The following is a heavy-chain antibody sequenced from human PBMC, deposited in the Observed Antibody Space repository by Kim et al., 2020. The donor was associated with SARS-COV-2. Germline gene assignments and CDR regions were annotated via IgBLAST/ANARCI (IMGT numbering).Heavy chain of an antibody. Sequence: NYAQKFQGRVTITEDESTRTAYMELSSLRSEDTAVYYCARDHNGSGSYDYWGQGTLVTVSS. D-gene: IGHD3-10*01. V-gene: IGHV1-69*01. J-gene: IGHJ4*02. CDR3: ARDHNGSGSYDY.